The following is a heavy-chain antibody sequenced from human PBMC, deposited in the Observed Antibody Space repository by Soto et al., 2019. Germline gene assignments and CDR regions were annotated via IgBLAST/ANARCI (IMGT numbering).Heavy chain of an antibody. D-gene: IGHD3-10*01. Sequence: SVKVSCKASGFTFTSSAVQWVRQARGQRLEWIGWIVVGSGNTNFAQKFQERVTITRDKSTSTAYMELSSLRSEDTAVYYCAAPAGRFGEQVYFYYGMDVWGQGTTVTVSS. V-gene: IGHV1-58*01. CDR1: GFTFTSSA. CDR3: AAPAGRFGEQVYFYYGMDV. J-gene: IGHJ6*02. CDR2: IVVGSGNT.